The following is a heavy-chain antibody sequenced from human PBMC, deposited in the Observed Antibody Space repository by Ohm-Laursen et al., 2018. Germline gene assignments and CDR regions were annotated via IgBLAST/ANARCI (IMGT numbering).Heavy chain of an antibody. J-gene: IGHJ4*02. CDR2: INPNSGGT. Sequence: ASVKVSCNASGYTFTGYYMHWVRQAPGQGLEWMGWINPNSGGTNYAQKFQGRVTMTRDTSISTAYMELSRLRSDDTAVYYCARLGVIVVVPAADEYFDYWGQGTLVTVSS. V-gene: IGHV1-2*02. CDR1: GYTFTGYY. CDR3: ARLGVIVVVPAADEYFDY. D-gene: IGHD2-2*01.